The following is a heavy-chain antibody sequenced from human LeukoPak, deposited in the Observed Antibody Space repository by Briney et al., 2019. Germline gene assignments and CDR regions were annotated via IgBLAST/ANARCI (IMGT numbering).Heavy chain of an antibody. CDR1: GFTFSSYA. CDR2: ISGSGGST. J-gene: IGHJ4*02. D-gene: IGHD3-22*01. Sequence: GGSLRLSCAASGFTFSSYAMSWVRQAPEKGLEWVSAISGSGGSTYYADSVKVRFTISRDNSKNTLYLQMNSLRAEDTAVYYCAKGGAYYDSSGYNFDYWGQGTLVTVSS. V-gene: IGHV3-23*01. CDR3: AKGGAYYDSSGYNFDY.